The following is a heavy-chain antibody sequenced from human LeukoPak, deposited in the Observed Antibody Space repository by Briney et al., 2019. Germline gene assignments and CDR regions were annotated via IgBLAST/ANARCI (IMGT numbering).Heavy chain of an antibody. V-gene: IGHV1-18*01. CDR3: ARVGLYCSSTSCYSRKGIDY. J-gene: IGHJ4*02. D-gene: IGHD2-2*02. Sequence: ASVKVSCKASGYTFTSYGISWVRQAPGQGLEWMGWISAYNGNTNYAQKLQGRVTMTTDTSTSTAYMELRSLRSDDTAVYYCARVGLYCSSTSCYSRKGIDYWGQGTLVTVSS. CDR1: GYTFTSYG. CDR2: ISAYNGNT.